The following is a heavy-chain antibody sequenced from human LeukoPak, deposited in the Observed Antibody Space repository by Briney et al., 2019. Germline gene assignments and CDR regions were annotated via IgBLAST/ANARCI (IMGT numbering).Heavy chain of an antibody. Sequence: TGGSLRLSCSASGFTFSSYSMHWVRQAPGEGLEYVSVISKNGGDTSYADSVRDRFTISRDNSKNTLYLQLSSLRPDDTAVYYCVRGGGFGVYPGFWGQGTLVTVSS. CDR2: ISKNGGDT. CDR1: GFTFSSYS. D-gene: IGHD5/OR15-5a*01. J-gene: IGHJ4*02. V-gene: IGHV3-64D*09. CDR3: VRGGGFGVYPGF.